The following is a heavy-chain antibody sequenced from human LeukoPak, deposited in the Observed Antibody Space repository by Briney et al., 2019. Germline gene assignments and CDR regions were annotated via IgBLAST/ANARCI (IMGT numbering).Heavy chain of an antibody. CDR3: AKEATVTTPNYYYYYGMDV. J-gene: IGHJ6*02. Sequence: GGSLRLPCAASGFTFSSHAMTWVRQAPGKGLEWVSAISGSGVSTDYGDSVKGRFTISRDNSQNTLYLQMNSLRAEDTAVYYCAKEATVTTPNYYYYYGMDVWGHGTTVTVSS. D-gene: IGHD4-17*01. V-gene: IGHV3-23*01. CDR1: GFTFSSHA. CDR2: ISGSGVST.